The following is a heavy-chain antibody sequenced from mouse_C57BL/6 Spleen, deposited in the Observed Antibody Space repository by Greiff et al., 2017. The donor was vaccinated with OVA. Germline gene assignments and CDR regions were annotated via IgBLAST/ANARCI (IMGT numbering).Heavy chain of an antibody. CDR2: ISYDGSN. V-gene: IGHV3-6*01. D-gene: IGHD2-4*01. J-gene: IGHJ1*03. CDR1: GYSITSGYY. Sequence: EVKLMESGPGLVKPSQSLSLTCSVTGYSITSGYYWNWIRQFPGNKLEWMGYISYDGSNNYNPSLKNRISITRDTSKNQFFLKLNSVTTEDTATDYGARDPYDYDGYFDVWGTGTTVTVSS. CDR3: ARDPYDYDGYFDV.